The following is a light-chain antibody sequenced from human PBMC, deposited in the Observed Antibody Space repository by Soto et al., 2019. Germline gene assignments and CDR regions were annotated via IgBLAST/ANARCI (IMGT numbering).Light chain of an antibody. CDR1: QSVDWY. CDR2: DAY. Sequence: EIVLTQSPATLYLSPGDRATLSCRASQSVDWYVAWYQQKPGQAPRLLIYDAYTRATGVGARFTGSGSATDFSLTITSLEPEDFAVYYCQQRGKWPSTFGPGTKVEMK. J-gene: IGKJ2*02. V-gene: IGKV3-11*01. CDR3: QQRGKWPST.